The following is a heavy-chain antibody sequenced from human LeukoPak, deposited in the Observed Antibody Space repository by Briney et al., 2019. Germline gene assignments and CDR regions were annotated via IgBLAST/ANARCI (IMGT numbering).Heavy chain of an antibody. CDR3: ARDASRRGAFDI. Sequence: SETLSLTCTVSGGSISSYYWSWIRQPAGKGLEWIGRIYTSGSTNYNPSLKSRVTISVDRSKNQFSLKLSSVTAADTAVYYCARDASRRGAFDIWGQGTMVTVSS. CDR1: GGSISSYY. CDR2: IYTSGST. J-gene: IGHJ3*02. V-gene: IGHV4-4*07. D-gene: IGHD2-2*01.